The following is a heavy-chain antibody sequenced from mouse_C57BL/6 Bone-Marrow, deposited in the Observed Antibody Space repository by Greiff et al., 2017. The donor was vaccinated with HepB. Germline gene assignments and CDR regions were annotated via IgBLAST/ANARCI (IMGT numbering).Heavy chain of an antibody. CDR1: GYTFTSYW. J-gene: IGHJ3*01. Sequence: QVHVKQPGTELVKPGASVKLSCKASGYTFTSYWMHWVKQRPGQGLEWIGNINPSNGGTNYNEKFKSKATLTVDKSSSTAYMQLSSLTSEDSAVYYCARGELLYAFAYWGQGTLVTVSA. V-gene: IGHV1-53*01. CDR3: ARGELLYAFAY. D-gene: IGHD2-12*01. CDR2: INPSNGGT.